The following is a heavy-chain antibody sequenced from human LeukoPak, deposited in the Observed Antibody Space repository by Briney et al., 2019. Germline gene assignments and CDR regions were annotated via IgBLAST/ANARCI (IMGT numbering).Heavy chain of an antibody. CDR3: ARERADSSSWYFDY. V-gene: IGHV1-46*03. D-gene: IGHD6-13*01. CDR2: INPSGGST. CDR1: VYTFTRYY. Sequence: GASVKVSFKASVYTFTRYYMHWVRQAPGQEREWMGIINPSGGSTSYAQKFQGRVTMTRDTSTSTVYMELSSLRSEDTAVYYCARERADSSSWYFDYWGQGTLVTVSS. J-gene: IGHJ4*02.